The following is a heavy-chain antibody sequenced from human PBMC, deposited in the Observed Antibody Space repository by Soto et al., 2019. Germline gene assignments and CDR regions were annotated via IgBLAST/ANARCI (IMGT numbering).Heavy chain of an antibody. CDR2: VTANGGST. V-gene: IGHV3-23*01. D-gene: IGHD2-21*02. CDR1: GFTFSVYA. J-gene: IGHJ6*02. Sequence: EVQLLESGGGFVQPGGSLRLPCAATGFTFSVYAMTWVRQAPGKGLEWVSAVTANGGSTYSADSVKGRFTISRDNSKNTLFLQMNSLRAEDTAVYYCASLGVGDWANYYYYYGMDVWGQGTTVTVSS. CDR3: ASLGVGDWANYYYYYGMDV.